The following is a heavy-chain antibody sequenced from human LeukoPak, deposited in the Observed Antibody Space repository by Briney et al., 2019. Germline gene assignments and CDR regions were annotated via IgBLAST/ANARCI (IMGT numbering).Heavy chain of an antibody. J-gene: IGHJ4*02. Sequence: SVEVSCKASGFTFTSSAMQWVRQARGQRLEWIGWIVVGSGNTNYAQKFQERVTITRDMSTSTAYMELSSLRSEDTAVYYCAADYYYDSSGYFPPGGYWGQGALVTVSS. CDR1: GFTFTSSA. CDR2: IVVGSGNT. CDR3: AADYYYDSSGYFPPGGY. V-gene: IGHV1-58*02. D-gene: IGHD3-22*01.